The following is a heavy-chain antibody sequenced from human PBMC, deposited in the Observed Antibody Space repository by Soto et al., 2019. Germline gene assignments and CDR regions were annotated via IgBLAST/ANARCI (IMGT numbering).Heavy chain of an antibody. Sequence: EVQVLQSGGGLGQPGGSLRLSCAAGGFTFRDYAMSWVRQAPGKGLEWVSTLSGSLNSAFYADSVKGRFTISRDSSDNILYLQMNILRDEDTAVYYCARDAGFPDFGVIKHVFDIWGQGRLVTVSS. D-gene: IGHD3-3*01. CDR1: GFTFRDYA. J-gene: IGHJ3*02. V-gene: IGHV3-23*01. CDR3: ARDAGFPDFGVIKHVFDI. CDR2: LSGSLNSA.